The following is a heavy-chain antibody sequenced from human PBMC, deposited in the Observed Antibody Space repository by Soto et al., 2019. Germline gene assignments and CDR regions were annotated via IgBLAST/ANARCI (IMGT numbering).Heavy chain of an antibody. V-gene: IGHV4-30-4*01. D-gene: IGHD3-22*01. CDR3: ARTHYYDSSGYTNFDY. J-gene: IGHJ4*02. CDR2: IYYSGST. Sequence: SETLSLTCTVSGGSISNGDYYWSWIRQPPGKGLEWIGYIYYSGSTYYNPSLRSRVTISVDTSKNQFSLKLSSVTAADTAVYYCARTHYYDSSGYTNFDYWGQGTLVTVSS. CDR1: GGSISNGDYY.